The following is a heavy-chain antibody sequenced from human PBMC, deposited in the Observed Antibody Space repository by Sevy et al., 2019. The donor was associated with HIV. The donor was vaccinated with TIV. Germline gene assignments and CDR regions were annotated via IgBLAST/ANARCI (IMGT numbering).Heavy chain of an antibody. Sequence: ASVKVSCKASGYTFTSYGISWVRQAPGQGLEWMGWISAYNGNTNYAQKLQGRVTMTTDTSTSTAYMELRSLRSDDTAVYYCARLREVVPAAMYYYGMDVWGQGTTVTVSS. J-gene: IGHJ6*02. CDR2: ISAYNGNT. D-gene: IGHD2-2*01. V-gene: IGHV1-18*01. CDR3: ARLREVVPAAMYYYGMDV. CDR1: GYTFTSYG.